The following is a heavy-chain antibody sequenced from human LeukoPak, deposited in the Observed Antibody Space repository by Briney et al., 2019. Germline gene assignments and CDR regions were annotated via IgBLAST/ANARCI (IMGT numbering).Heavy chain of an antibody. J-gene: IGHJ6*03. V-gene: IGHV1-69*06. CDR3: ARGLDYDSSGYHYYYYYYMDV. D-gene: IGHD3-22*01. CDR2: VIPIFGTA. CDR1: GGTFSSYA. Sequence: ASVKLSCTASGGTFSSYAISWVRQAPGQGLEWMGGVIPIFGTANYAQKFQGRVTITADKSTSTAYLEMSSLRSEDTAVYYCARGLDYDSSGYHYYYYYYMDVWGKGTTVTVSS.